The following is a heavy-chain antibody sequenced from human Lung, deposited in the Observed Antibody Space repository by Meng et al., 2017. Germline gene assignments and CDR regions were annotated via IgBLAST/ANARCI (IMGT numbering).Heavy chain of an antibody. J-gene: IGHJ4*02. CDR3: ARGPTTMAHDFDY. CDR1: GGSFSDYY. CDR2: INHSGST. D-gene: IGHD4-11*01. Sequence: HVPLQQCGAGLLKPSETLSLTCVVSGGSFSDYYWSWFRQPAEKGLEWIGEINHSGSTNYNPSLESRATISVDTSQNNLSLKLNSVTAADSAVYYCARGPTTMAHDFDYWGQGTLVTVSS. V-gene: IGHV4-34*01.